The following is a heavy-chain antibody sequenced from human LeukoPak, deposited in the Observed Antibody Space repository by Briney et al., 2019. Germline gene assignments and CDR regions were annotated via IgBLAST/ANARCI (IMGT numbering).Heavy chain of an antibody. J-gene: IGHJ4*02. CDR1: GFTFSSYA. CDR3: ARLPYYYDSSGYDY. V-gene: IGHV3-30*04. Sequence: GGSLRLSCAASGFTFSSYAMHWVRQAPGKGLEWVAVISYDGSNKYYADSVKGRFTISRDNSKNTLYLQMNSLRAEDTAVYYCARLPYYYDSSGYDYWGQGTLVTVSS. D-gene: IGHD3-22*01. CDR2: ISYDGSNK.